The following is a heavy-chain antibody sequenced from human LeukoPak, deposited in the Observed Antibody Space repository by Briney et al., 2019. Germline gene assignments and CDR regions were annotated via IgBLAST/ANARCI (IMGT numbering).Heavy chain of an antibody. CDR1: GGSISSYY. CDR2: IYYSGST. Sequence: SSETLSLTCTVSGGSISSYYWSWIRQPPGKGLEWIGYIYYSGSTNYNPSLKSRVTISVDTSKNQFSLKLSSVTAADTAVYYCARGIIAAAGNLDYWGQGTLVTVSS. J-gene: IGHJ4*02. V-gene: IGHV4-59*01. D-gene: IGHD6-13*01. CDR3: ARGIIAAAGNLDY.